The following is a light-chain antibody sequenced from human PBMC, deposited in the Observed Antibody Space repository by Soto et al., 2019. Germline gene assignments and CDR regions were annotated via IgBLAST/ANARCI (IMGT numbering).Light chain of an antibody. Sequence: IVMTQSPDSLAVSLGERAPISCKSIQSVCYSSNNKNYLAWYQXKTGQSHKXXIYWASFRESGVPDRFSGSGSGTDLTITISNLQAEDGEVDYCHQYLTNSWTFGQGTKV. CDR1: QSVCYSSNNKNY. CDR2: WAS. V-gene: IGKV4-1*01. CDR3: HQYLTNSWT. J-gene: IGKJ1*01.